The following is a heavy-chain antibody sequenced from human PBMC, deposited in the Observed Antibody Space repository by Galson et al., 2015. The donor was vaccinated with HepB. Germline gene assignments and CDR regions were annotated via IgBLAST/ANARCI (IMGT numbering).Heavy chain of an antibody. CDR3: STVGSYGEFFNN. D-gene: IGHD3-10*01. Sequence: SLRLSCAASGFTFTDVWMSWVRQAPGKGLEWVGRIKGVGGATDYGAPVKGRFTISRDDSKKTLYQQMNSLNTEDTAVYYCSTVGSYGEFFNNWGQGTPVTVSS. J-gene: IGHJ4*02. CDR2: IKGVGGAT. V-gene: IGHV3-15*01. CDR1: GFTFTDVW.